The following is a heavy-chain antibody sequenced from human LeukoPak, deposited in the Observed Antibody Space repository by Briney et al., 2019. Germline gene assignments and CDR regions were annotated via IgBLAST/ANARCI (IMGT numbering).Heavy chain of an antibody. CDR2: ISSSGSTI. J-gene: IGHJ4*02. CDR1: GFTFSSYE. D-gene: IGHD6-19*01. V-gene: IGHV3-48*03. CDR3: ANGGHSSGWPRGYFDY. Sequence: PGGSLRLSCAASGFTFSSYEMNWVRQAPGKGLEWVSYISSSGSTIYYADSVKGRFTISRDNAKNSLYLQMNSLRAEDTAVYYCANGGHSSGWPRGYFDYWGQGTLVTVSS.